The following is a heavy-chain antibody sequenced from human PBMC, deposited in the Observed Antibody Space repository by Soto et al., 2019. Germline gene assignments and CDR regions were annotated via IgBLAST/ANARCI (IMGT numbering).Heavy chain of an antibody. CDR2: IYPGDSDT. Sequence: GESLKISCKGSGYSFTSYWIGWVRQMTGKGLEWMGIIYPGDSDTRYIPSFQGKVTISADKSISNAYLQWSSLNASDTAMYYCARRDSTSVWFDXWGQGTLVTVSX. J-gene: IGHJ5*02. CDR3: ARRDSTSVWFDX. V-gene: IGHV5-51*03. CDR1: GYSFTSYW. D-gene: IGHD6-6*01.